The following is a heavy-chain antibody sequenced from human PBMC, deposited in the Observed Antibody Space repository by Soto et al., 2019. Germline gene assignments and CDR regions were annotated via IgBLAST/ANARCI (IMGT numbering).Heavy chain of an antibody. Sequence: QVQLVQSGAEVKKPGASVKVSYKASGYTFSNYGISWVRQAPGQGLEWMGWISTYNGNTNYLQKLQDRVTMTTDTSTSTAYMELRSLRSDDTAVYYCARVGREMELGLYYYHYYMDVWGKGTTVTVSS. CDR1: GYTFSNYG. CDR2: ISTYNGNT. J-gene: IGHJ6*03. D-gene: IGHD1-7*01. CDR3: ARVGREMELGLYYYHYYMDV. V-gene: IGHV1-18*01.